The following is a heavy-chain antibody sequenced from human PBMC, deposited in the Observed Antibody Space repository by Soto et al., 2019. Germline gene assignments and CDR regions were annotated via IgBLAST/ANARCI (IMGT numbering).Heavy chain of an antibody. CDR2: IYSGGST. J-gene: IGHJ6*02. D-gene: IGHD6-6*01. Sequence: EVQLVESGGGLVQPGGSLRLSCAASGFTVSSNYMSWVRQAPGKGLEWVSVIYSGGSTYYADSVKGRFTISRDNSKNTLYLQMNSLRAEDTAVYYCARRGGLVRNYYYYGMHVWGQGTTVTVSS. CDR1: GFTVSSNY. CDR3: ARRGGLVRNYYYYGMHV. V-gene: IGHV3-66*04.